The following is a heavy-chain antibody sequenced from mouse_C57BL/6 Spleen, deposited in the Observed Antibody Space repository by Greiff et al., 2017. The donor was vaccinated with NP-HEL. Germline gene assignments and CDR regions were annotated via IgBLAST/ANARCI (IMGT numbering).Heavy chain of an antibody. J-gene: IGHJ4*01. CDR2: IHPNSGST. CDR3: ARRDYGSSYNAMDY. Sequence: QVQLKQSGAELVKPGASVKLSCKASGYTFTSYWMHWVKQRPGQGLEWIGMIHPNSGSTNYNEKFKSKATLTVDKSSSTAYMQLSSLTSEDSAVYYCARRDYGSSYNAMDYWGQGTSVTVSS. D-gene: IGHD1-1*01. V-gene: IGHV1-64*01. CDR1: GYTFTSYW.